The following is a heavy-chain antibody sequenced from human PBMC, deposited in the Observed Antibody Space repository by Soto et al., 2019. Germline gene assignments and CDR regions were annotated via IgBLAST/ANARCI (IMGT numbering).Heavy chain of an antibody. V-gene: IGHV1-18*01. CDR3: TREAIVVIPAAQPSHFDS. CDR2: ISPYSGYT. D-gene: IGHD2-2*01. CDR1: GYNFIKYG. Sequence: QVQLVQSGAEVNKPGASVKVSCKGLGYNFIKYGINWVRQAPGQGLEWMGWISPYSGYTHSAQKFQGRLTLTTDTAATTAYMELRSLRSADTALYYCTREAIVVIPAAQPSHFDSWGQGTLVTVSS. J-gene: IGHJ4*02.